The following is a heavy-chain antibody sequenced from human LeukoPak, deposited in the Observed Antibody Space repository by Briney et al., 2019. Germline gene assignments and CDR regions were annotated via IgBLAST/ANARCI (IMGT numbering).Heavy chain of an antibody. D-gene: IGHD2-15*01. Sequence: SETLSLTCAVSGYSISSGYYWGWIRQPPGKGLEWIGSIYTTGSTNYNPSLKSRVTMSVDTSKNQFSLKLSSVTAADTAVYYCARDCSGGNCYSSSWWFDPWGQGTLVTVSS. CDR1: GYSISSGYY. J-gene: IGHJ5*02. CDR3: ARDCSGGNCYSSSWWFDP. V-gene: IGHV4-38-2*02. CDR2: IYTTGST.